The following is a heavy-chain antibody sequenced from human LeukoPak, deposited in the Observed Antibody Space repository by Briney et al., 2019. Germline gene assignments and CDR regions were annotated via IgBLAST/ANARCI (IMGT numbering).Heavy chain of an antibody. CDR2: IKQDGSEK. CDR1: RFTFSSYW. Sequence: GGSLRLSCAASRFTFSSYWMTWVRQAPGKGLEWVANIKQDGSEKYYVDSVKGRFTISRDNAKNSLYLQMNSLRAEDTAVYYCARGDMGFDYWGQGTLVTVS. J-gene: IGHJ4*02. V-gene: IGHV3-7*01. D-gene: IGHD2-15*01. CDR3: ARGDMGFDY.